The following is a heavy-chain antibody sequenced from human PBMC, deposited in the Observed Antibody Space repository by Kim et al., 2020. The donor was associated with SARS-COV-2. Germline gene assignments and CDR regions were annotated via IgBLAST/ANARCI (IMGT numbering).Heavy chain of an antibody. Sequence: YAQKVQDRVTMTRDTSTSTVYMELSSLRSEDTAVYYCARAPIAVAGTGDYWGQGTLVTVSS. CDR3: ARAPIAVAGTGDY. D-gene: IGHD6-19*01. J-gene: IGHJ4*02. V-gene: IGHV1-46*04.